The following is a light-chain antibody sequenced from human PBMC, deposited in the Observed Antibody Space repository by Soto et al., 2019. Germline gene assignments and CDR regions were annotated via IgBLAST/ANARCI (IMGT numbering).Light chain of an antibody. J-gene: IGLJ1*01. V-gene: IGLV1-40*01. CDR2: DNN. Sequence: QAVVTQPPSVSGAPGQRVTISCAGSSSNIGAGYDVHWYQHLPGTAPKLLIYDNNNRPSGVPDRFSGSKSGTSASLAITGLQAEDEADYYCQSYDSSLSAPYVFGTETKLTVL. CDR3: QSYDSSLSAPYV. CDR1: SSNIGAGYD.